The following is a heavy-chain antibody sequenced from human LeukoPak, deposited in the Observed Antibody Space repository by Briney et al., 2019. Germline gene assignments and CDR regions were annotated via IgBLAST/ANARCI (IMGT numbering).Heavy chain of an antibody. CDR1: GVSISTYY. CDR2: IHTSGST. J-gene: IGHJ4*02. Sequence: PSETLSLTCTVSGVSISTYYWTWIRQPPGKGLEFIGNIHTSGSTTYNPSLHSRVTISGDTSKNQLSLKLTSMTDADTAVYYCVLLDGWLPSTWGQGALVTVSS. V-gene: IGHV4-4*09. D-gene: IGHD6-19*01. CDR3: VLLDGWLPST.